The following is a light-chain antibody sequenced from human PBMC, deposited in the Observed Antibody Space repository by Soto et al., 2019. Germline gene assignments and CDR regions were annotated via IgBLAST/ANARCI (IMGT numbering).Light chain of an antibody. CDR2: GAS. V-gene: IGKV3-20*01. J-gene: IGKJ2*01. CDR3: QQYRSSPMYT. CDR1: QSVSSSY. Sequence: EIVLTQSPGTLSLSPGERATLSCRASQSVSSSYLAWYQQKPGQAPRLLIYGASGRATGIPDRFSGSGSGTDFTLTISRLEPEDFALYYCQQYRSSPMYTFGQGTKLEIK.